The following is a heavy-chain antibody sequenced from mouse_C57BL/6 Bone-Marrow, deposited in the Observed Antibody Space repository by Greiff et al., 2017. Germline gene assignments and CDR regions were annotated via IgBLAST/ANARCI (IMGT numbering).Heavy chain of an antibody. Sequence: QVQLKESGPELVKPGASVKLSCKASGYTFTSYDINWVKQRPGQGLEWIGWIYPRDGSTKYNEKFKGKATLTVDTSSSTAYMELHSLTSEDSAVYFCASRGDYDYDDWFAYWGQGTLVTVSA. CDR3: ASRGDYDYDDWFAY. D-gene: IGHD2-4*01. CDR1: GYTFTSYD. J-gene: IGHJ3*01. CDR2: IYPRDGST. V-gene: IGHV1-85*01.